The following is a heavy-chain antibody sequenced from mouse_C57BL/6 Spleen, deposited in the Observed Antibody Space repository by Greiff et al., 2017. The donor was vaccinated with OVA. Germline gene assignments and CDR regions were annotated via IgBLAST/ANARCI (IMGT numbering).Heavy chain of an antibody. CDR3: ARSGGSSRYYAMDY. J-gene: IGHJ4*01. CDR1: GYTFTDYY. Sequence: QVQLQQSGAELVRPGASVKLSCKASGYTFTDYYINWVKQRPGQGLEWIARIYPGSGNTYYNEKFKGKATLTAEKSSSTAYMQLSSLTSEDSAVYFCARSGGSSRYYAMDYWGQGTSVTVSS. V-gene: IGHV1-76*01. D-gene: IGHD1-1*01. CDR2: IYPGSGNT.